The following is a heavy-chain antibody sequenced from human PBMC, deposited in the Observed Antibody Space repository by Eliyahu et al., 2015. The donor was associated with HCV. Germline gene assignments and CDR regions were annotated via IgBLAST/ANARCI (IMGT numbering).Heavy chain of an antibody. CDR1: GFTFNNYA. J-gene: IGHJ4*02. CDR2: ISGRGDST. CDR3: AKDLMGVGTAFDY. D-gene: IGHD2-21*02. V-gene: IGHV3-23*01. Sequence: EVQLLESGGALAQPGGSLXLSCAASGFTFNNYAMGWVRQAPGKGLEWVSTISGRGDSTYYADSVKGRFTISRDNSKNTLYLQMNSLRAEDTAVYYCAKDLMGVGTAFDYWGQGTLVTVSS.